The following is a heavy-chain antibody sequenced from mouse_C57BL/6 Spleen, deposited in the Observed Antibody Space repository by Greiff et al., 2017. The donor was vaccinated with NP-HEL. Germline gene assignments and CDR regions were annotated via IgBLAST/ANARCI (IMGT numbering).Heavy chain of an antibody. CDR2: IYPGDGDT. D-gene: IGHD2-1*01. V-gene: IGHV1-82*01. CDR1: GYAFSSSW. J-gene: IGHJ3*01. Sequence: VQLQESGPELVKPGASVKISCKASGYAFSSSWMNWVKQRPGKGLEWIGRIYPGDGDTNYNGKFKGKATLTADKSSSTAYMELRSLTSEDSAVYFCAIYYGNPAWFAYWGQGTLVTVSA. CDR3: AIYYGNPAWFAY.